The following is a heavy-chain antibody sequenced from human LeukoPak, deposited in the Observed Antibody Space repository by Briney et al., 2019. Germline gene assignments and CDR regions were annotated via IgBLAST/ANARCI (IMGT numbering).Heavy chain of an antibody. Sequence: GGSLRLSCAASGFTFSSYAMSWVRQAPGKGLEWVSAISGSGGSTYYADSVKGRSTISRDNSKNTLYLQMNSLRAEDAAVYYCAKDHEGSCSGGSCYSTFDYWGQGTLVTVSS. CDR3: AKDHEGSCSGGSCYSTFDY. CDR2: ISGSGGST. CDR1: GFTFSSYA. V-gene: IGHV3-23*01. D-gene: IGHD2-15*01. J-gene: IGHJ4*02.